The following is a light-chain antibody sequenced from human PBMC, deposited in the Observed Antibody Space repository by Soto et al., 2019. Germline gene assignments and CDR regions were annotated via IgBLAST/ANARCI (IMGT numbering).Light chain of an antibody. CDR1: SSDVGSYNL. CDR2: EGS. J-gene: IGLJ1*01. CDR3: CSYAGSSTYG. Sequence: QSAPTQPASVSGSPGQSITISCTGTSSDVGSYNLVSWYQQHPGKAPKLMIYEGSKRPSGVSNRFSGSKSGNTASLTISGLQAEDEADYYCCSYAGSSTYGFGTGTKVTVL. V-gene: IGLV2-23*01.